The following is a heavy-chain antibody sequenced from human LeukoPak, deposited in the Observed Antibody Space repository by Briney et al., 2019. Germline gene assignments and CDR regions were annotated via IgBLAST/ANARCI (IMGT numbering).Heavy chain of an antibody. V-gene: IGHV4-38-2*02. CDR3: ASQQQLVLLDWFDP. J-gene: IGHJ5*02. CDR1: GYSISSGYY. CDR2: IYHSGST. D-gene: IGHD6-13*01. Sequence: SETLSLTCTVSGYSISSGYYWGWIRQPPGKGLEWIGSIYHSGSTDYNPSLKSRVTISVDTSKNQFSLQLRSVTAADTAVYYCASQQQLVLLDWFDPWGQGTLVTVSS.